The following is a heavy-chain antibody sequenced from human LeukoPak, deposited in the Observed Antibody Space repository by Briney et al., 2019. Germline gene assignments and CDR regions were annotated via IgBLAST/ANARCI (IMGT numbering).Heavy chain of an antibody. CDR3: ARVENGSGSFDH. D-gene: IGHD3-10*01. V-gene: IGHV4-30-2*01. CDR2: IYHSGST. Sequence: SETLSLTCTVSGGSISSGGYYWSWIRQPPGKGLEWIGYIYHSGSTYYNPSLKSRVTISVDKSKNQFSLRLSSVTAADTAVYYCARVENGSGSFDHWGQGTPVTDSS. J-gene: IGHJ4*02. CDR1: GGSISSGGYY.